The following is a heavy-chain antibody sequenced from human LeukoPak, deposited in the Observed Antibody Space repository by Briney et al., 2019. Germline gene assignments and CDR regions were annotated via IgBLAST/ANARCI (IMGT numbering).Heavy chain of an antibody. Sequence: GGSLRLSCAASGFTFSSYGMHWVRQAPGKGLEWVAFIRYDGSNKYYADSVKGRFTISRDNSKNTLYLQMNSLRAEDTAVYYCAKDHYNWNVFDYWGQGTLVTVSS. CDR3: AKDHYNWNVFDY. CDR2: IRYDGSNK. J-gene: IGHJ4*02. CDR1: GFTFSSYG. V-gene: IGHV3-30*02. D-gene: IGHD1-20*01.